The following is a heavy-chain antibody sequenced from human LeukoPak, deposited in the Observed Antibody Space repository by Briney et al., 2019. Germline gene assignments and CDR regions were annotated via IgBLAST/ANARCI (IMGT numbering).Heavy chain of an antibody. CDR3: AHSYCTRTTCHPEYCYNMDL. Sequence: SGPMLIKPTQPLTLTCTFSGFSLSTSGVGVGWIRQPPVNGDYELALIYWDDDKRHSPSLKSRLTITKDHSKNQVVLTMTIMDPVDTATFYCAHSYCTRTTCHPEYCYNMDLWGRGPGLRVSS. CDR2: IYWDDDK. CDR1: GFSLSTSGVG. D-gene: IGHD2-2*01. V-gene: IGHV2-5*02. J-gene: IGHJ6*03.